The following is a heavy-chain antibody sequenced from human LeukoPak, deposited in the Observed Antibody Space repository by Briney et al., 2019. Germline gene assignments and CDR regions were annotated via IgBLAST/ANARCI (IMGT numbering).Heavy chain of an antibody. V-gene: IGHV1-8*01. Sequence: ASVKVSCKASGYTFTSYDINWVRQATGQGLEWRGWMNPNSGNTGYAQKFQGRVTMNRNTSISTAYMELSSLRSEDTAVYYCAKDRLPHKYYDFWSGYLHWGQGTLVTVSS. CDR2: MNPNSGNT. J-gene: IGHJ4*02. CDR1: GYTFTSYD. CDR3: AKDRLPHKYYDFWSGYLH. D-gene: IGHD3-3*01.